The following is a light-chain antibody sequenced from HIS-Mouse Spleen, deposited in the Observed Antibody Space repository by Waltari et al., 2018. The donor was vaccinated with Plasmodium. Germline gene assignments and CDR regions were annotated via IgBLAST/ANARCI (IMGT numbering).Light chain of an antibody. CDR1: QGISSA. Sequence: AIQLTQSPSSLSASAGDRVTITCRASQGISSALAWYQQKPGKAPKLLIYDASSLESGVPSRFSGSGSGTDFTLTISSLQPEDFATYYCQQFNSYSITFGQGTRLEIK. CDR3: QQFNSYSIT. CDR2: DAS. V-gene: IGKV1-13*02. J-gene: IGKJ5*01.